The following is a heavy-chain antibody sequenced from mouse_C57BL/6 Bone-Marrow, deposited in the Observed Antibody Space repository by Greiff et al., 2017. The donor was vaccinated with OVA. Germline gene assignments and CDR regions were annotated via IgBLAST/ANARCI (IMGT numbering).Heavy chain of an antibody. V-gene: IGHV1-85*01. Sequence: VQLQQSGPALVKPGASVKLSCKASGYTFTSYDIHWVKQRPGQGLEWIGWLYPRDGSTKYNEKFKGKATLTVDTSSSTAYMELHSLTSEDSAVYFCAKIYYDYGLPYWGQGTLVTVSA. CDR1: GYTFTSYD. J-gene: IGHJ3*01. CDR2: LYPRDGST. D-gene: IGHD2-4*01. CDR3: AKIYYDYGLPY.